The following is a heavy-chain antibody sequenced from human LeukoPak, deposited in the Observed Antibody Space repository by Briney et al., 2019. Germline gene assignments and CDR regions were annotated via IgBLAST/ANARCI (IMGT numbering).Heavy chain of an antibody. J-gene: IGHJ4*02. D-gene: IGHD3-10*01. V-gene: IGHV3-7*01. CDR1: GLTFSFYW. CDR3: ARDYLYHYASGSYRFFDY. Sequence: GGSLRHSCAASGLTFSFYWMSWVRQAPGKGLEWVASIKEDGSEQYYVDSVKGRFTISRDNAKNSLYLQMNSLRAEDTAVYYCARDYLYHYASGSYRFFDYWGQGTLVTVSS. CDR2: IKEDGSEQ.